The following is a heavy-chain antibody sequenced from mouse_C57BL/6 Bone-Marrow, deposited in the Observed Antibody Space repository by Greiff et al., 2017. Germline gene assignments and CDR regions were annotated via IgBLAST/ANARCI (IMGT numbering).Heavy chain of an antibody. V-gene: IGHV10-1*01. D-gene: IGHD1-1*01. CDR3: VRLYYGYAMDY. Sequence: EVQGVESGGGLVQPKGSLKLSCAASGFSFNTYAMNWVRQAPGKGLEWVARIRSKSNNYATYYADSVKDRFTISRDDSESMLYLQMNNLKTEDTAMYYCVRLYYGYAMDYWGQGTSVTVSS. CDR1: GFSFNTYA. J-gene: IGHJ4*01. CDR2: IRSKSNNYAT.